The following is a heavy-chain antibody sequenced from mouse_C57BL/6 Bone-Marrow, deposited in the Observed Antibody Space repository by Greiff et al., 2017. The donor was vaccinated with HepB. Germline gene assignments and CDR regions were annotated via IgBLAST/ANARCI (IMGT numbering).Heavy chain of an antibody. J-gene: IGHJ4*01. CDR2: IWSGGST. CDR1: GFSLTSYG. D-gene: IGHD2-1*01. V-gene: IGHV2-2*01. CDR3: ASLLLYAMDY. Sequence: QVQLKESGPGLVQPSQCLSITCTVSGFSLTSYGVHWVRQSPGKGLEWLGVIWSGGSTDYNAAFISRLSISKDNSKSHVFFKMNSLQADDTAIYYCASLLLYAMDYWGQGTSVTVSS.